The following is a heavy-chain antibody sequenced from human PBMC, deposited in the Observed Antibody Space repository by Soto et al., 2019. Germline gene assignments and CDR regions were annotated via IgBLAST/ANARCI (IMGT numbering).Heavy chain of an antibody. V-gene: IGHV3-33*01. CDR3: ARDATREWEPEYYFDY. CDR2: IWYDGSNK. J-gene: IGHJ4*02. D-gene: IGHD1-26*01. Sequence: SLRLSCAASGFTFSSYGMHWVRQAPGKGLEWVAVIWYDGSNKYYADSVKGRFTISRDNSKNTLYLQMNSLRAEDTAVYYCARDATREWEPEYYFDYWGQGTLVTVSS. CDR1: GFTFSSYG.